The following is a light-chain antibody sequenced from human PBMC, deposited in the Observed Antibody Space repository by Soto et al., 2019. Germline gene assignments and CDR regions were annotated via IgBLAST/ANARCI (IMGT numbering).Light chain of an antibody. CDR2: SAS. V-gene: IGKV3-15*01. Sequence: EIVMTQSPATLSVSPGERATLSCRASQNINSYCAWYQQKPGQVPRLLIYSASTRATGIPARFSGSGSGTEFTLTISSLQSEDFAIYYCQQNNDWPLTFGQGNKVEIK. CDR1: QNINSY. J-gene: IGKJ1*01. CDR3: QQNNDWPLT.